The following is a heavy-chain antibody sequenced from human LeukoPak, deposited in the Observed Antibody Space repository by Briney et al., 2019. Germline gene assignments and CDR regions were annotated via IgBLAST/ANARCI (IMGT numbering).Heavy chain of an antibody. CDR2: IYSGGST. J-gene: IGHJ6*03. V-gene: IGHV3-66*01. CDR3: ARDRSCTGGSCYMDV. D-gene: IGHD2-15*01. Sequence: PGGSLRLSCAASGLTVSSNYMNWVRQAPGKGLEWVSVIYSGGSTYYADSVKGRFTISRDNSKNTLSLQMSSLRVEDTAVYYCARDRSCTGGSCYMDVWGRGTTVTVSS. CDR1: GLTVSSNY.